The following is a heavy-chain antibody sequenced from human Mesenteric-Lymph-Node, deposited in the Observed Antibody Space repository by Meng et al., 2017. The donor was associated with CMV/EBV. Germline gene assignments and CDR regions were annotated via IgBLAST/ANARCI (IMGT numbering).Heavy chain of an antibody. CDR1: GYTFDTHW. V-gene: IGHV5-51*01. Sequence: GESLKISCQGSGYTFDTHWIGWVRQRPGKGLEWMGIIYPSDSDSRYSPTFEGQVTFSADKSINTAYLQWSSLKASDTAMYYCARREAIGGADYWGQGTLVTVSS. D-gene: IGHD1-26*01. CDR2: IYPSDSDS. J-gene: IGHJ4*02. CDR3: ARREAIGGADY.